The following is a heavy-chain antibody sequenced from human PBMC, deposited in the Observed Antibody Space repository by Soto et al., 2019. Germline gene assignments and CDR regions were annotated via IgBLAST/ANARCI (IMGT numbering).Heavy chain of an antibody. V-gene: IGHV3-11*01. CDR1: GFTFSYYY. J-gene: IGHJ4*02. CDR2: ISASGDNA. Sequence: GGSLRLSCAASGFTFSYYYMSWIRQAPGKGLEWVSYISASGDNAYYADSVKGRFTISRDRSKSLYLQMKSLRAEDTAIYYCAKFFVAGTRGYFDSWGQGTLVTVSS. CDR3: AKFFVAGTRGYFDS. D-gene: IGHD6-19*01.